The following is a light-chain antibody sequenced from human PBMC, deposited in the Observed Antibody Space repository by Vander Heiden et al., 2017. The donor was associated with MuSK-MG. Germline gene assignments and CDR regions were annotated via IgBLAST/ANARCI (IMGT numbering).Light chain of an antibody. CDR3: QQYNSYSPFT. Sequence: DIQITQSPSTLSASVGDRVTITCRASQSISSWLAWYQQKPGKAPKLLIYDASSLESGVPSRFSGSGYGKEFTLTISSLQPDDFATYYCQQYNSYSPFTFGHGTKVDIK. V-gene: IGKV1-5*01. J-gene: IGKJ3*01. CDR1: QSISSW. CDR2: DAS.